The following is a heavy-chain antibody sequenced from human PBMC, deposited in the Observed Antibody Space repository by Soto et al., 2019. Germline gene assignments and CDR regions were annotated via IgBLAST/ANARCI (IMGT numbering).Heavy chain of an antibody. D-gene: IGHD5-12*01. Sequence: GGSLRLSCAASGFNVISNYMSWVLQAPGKGLEWLSVIYSGGSTYYAESVKGRFTISRDNSKNTLNLQMNALRVEDTAVYYCARGDSGYAQGYYYYCMDFWGPGPTVTVSS. CDR2: IYSGGST. CDR3: ARGDSGYAQGYYYYCMDF. V-gene: IGHV3-53*01. CDR1: GFNVISNY. J-gene: IGHJ6*02.